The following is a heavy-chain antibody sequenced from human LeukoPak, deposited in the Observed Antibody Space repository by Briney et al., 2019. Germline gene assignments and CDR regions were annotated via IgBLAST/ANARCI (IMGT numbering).Heavy chain of an antibody. D-gene: IGHD1-1*01. CDR1: GFTFSDNY. Sequence: GGSLRLSCAASGFTFSDNYMTWVRQAPGKGPEWLSYISGNGGVIQYADSVKGRFTISRDNAKNLLYLQMDSLRVEDTAIYYCARDPRTVRIWGQGTLVTVSS. J-gene: IGHJ4*02. V-gene: IGHV3-11*04. CDR3: ARDPRTVRI. CDR2: ISGNGGVI.